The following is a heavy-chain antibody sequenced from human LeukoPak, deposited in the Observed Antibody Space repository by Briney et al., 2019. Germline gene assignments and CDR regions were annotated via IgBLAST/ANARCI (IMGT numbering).Heavy chain of an antibody. CDR2: IKQDGSEK. J-gene: IGHJ3*02. Sequence: GGSLRLSCAASGFTFSSYWMSWVRQAPGKGLEWVANIKQDGSEKYYVDSVKGRFTISRDNAKNSLYLQMNSLRAEDTAVYHCARCLFGGSGWRDAFDIWGQGTMVTVSS. V-gene: IGHV3-7*01. D-gene: IGHD6-19*01. CDR3: ARCLFGGSGWRDAFDI. CDR1: GFTFSSYW.